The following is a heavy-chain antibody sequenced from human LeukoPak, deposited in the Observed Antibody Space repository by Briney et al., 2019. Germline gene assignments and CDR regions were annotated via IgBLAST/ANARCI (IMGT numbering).Heavy chain of an antibody. CDR3: ARHLTGDYVDY. CDR2: IYYSGST. Sequence: SETLSLTCTVSGGSISSYYWSWIRHPPGKGLEWIGYIYYSGSTTYNPSLRSRFTISVDTSKNQFSLKRRSVTAADTYVYYCARHLTGDYVDYWGQGTLVTVSS. V-gene: IGHV4-59*08. J-gene: IGHJ4*02. D-gene: IGHD1-14*01. CDR1: GGSISSYY.